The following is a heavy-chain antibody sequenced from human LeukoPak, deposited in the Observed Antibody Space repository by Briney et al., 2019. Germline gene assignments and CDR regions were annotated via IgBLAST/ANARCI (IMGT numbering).Heavy chain of an antibody. V-gene: IGHV1-69*04. CDR3: ARDLNDFWSGNNWFDP. Sequence: SVKVSCKASGGTFSSYIISWVRQAPGQGLEWMGRIIPILGIANYAQKFQGRVTITADKSTSTAYMELSSLRSEDTAVYYCARDLNDFWSGNNWFDPWGPGTLVTVSS. CDR1: GGTFSSYI. CDR2: IIPILGIA. J-gene: IGHJ5*02. D-gene: IGHD3-3*01.